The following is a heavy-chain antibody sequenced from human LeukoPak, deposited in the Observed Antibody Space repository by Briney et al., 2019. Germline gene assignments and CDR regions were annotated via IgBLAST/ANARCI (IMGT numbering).Heavy chain of an antibody. Sequence: TGGSLRLSCAASGFTFSGYPIHWVRQAPGKGLEWVAVIWSHGNRKHHSDSVEGRFAISRDNSKNILCLQMNNLRAEDTALYYCARDTAADDNDFDVWGQGTMVTVSS. D-gene: IGHD6-25*01. CDR3: ARDTAADDNDFDV. CDR2: IWSHGNRK. CDR1: GFTFSGYP. J-gene: IGHJ3*01. V-gene: IGHV3-33*01.